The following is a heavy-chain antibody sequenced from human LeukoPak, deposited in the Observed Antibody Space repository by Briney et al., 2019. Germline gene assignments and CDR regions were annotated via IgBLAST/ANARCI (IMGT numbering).Heavy chain of an antibody. Sequence: GGSLRLSCAASGFTFSRYDMSWVRQAPGKGLEWVSAISGSGGTTHYADSVKGRFTISRDNSKNTLYLQMNSLRAEDTAVYYCARGGRSTYFDWSPDYWGQGTLVTVSS. V-gene: IGHV3-23*01. D-gene: IGHD3-9*01. CDR3: ARGGRSTYFDWSPDY. CDR1: GFTFSRYD. J-gene: IGHJ4*02. CDR2: ISGSGGTT.